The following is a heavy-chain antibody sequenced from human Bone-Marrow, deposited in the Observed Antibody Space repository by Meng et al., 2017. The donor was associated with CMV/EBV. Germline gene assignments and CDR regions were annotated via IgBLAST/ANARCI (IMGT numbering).Heavy chain of an antibody. J-gene: IGHJ6*02. CDR2: ISGYNGNT. D-gene: IGHD3-10*01. Sequence: ASVKVSCKASGYNFRTFGISWVRKAPGQGLEWMGWISGYNGNTNYTQKFQGRVTMTRDTSTSTAYMELRSLRSGDTAVYYCARDRVLRGVNGMDVWGQGTTVTVSS. CDR1: GYNFRTFG. CDR3: ARDRVLRGVNGMDV. V-gene: IGHV1-18*01.